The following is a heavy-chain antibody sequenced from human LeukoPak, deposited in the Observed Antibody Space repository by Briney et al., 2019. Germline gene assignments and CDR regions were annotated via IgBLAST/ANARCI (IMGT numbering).Heavy chain of an antibody. CDR3: ARGAGNFDY. Sequence: PPETLSLTCTVSGGSISSYFWSWIRQPPGKGLEWIGYIYYSGSTNYNPSLKSRVTISVDTSKNQFSLRLSSVTAADTAVYYCARGAGNFDYWGQGTLVTVSS. J-gene: IGHJ4*02. D-gene: IGHD6-19*01. CDR2: IYYSGST. CDR1: GGSISSYF. V-gene: IGHV4-59*01.